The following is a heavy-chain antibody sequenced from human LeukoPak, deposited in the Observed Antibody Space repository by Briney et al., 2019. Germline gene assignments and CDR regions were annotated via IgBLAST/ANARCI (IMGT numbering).Heavy chain of an antibody. CDR2: INHSGST. Sequence: SETLSLTSAVYGGSFSGYYWSWIRQPPGKGLEWIGEINHSGSTNYNPSLKSRVTISVDTSKNQFSLKLSSVTAADTAVYYCARGSSGYYYVLSDYFDYWGQGTLVTVSS. CDR3: ARGSSGYYYVLSDYFDY. D-gene: IGHD3-22*01. CDR1: GGSFSGYY. V-gene: IGHV4-34*01. J-gene: IGHJ4*02.